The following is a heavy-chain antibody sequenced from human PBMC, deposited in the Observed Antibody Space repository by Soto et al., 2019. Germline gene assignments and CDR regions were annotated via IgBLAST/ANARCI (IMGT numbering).Heavy chain of an antibody. CDR1: GFTFSSYA. CDR2: ISGSGGST. CDR3: ANIFNWKYFDY. D-gene: IGHD1-1*01. Sequence: GGSLRLSCAASGFTFSSYALSWVRQAPGKGLEWVSAISGSGGSTHYADSVKGRFTISRDNSQNTLYLQMNSLRAEDTAVYYCANIFNWKYFDYWGQGTLVTVSS. V-gene: IGHV3-23*01. J-gene: IGHJ4*02.